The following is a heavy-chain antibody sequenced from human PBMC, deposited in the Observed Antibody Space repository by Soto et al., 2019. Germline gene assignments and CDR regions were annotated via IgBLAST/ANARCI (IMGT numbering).Heavy chain of an antibody. V-gene: IGHV3-64*01. J-gene: IGHJ3*02. Sequence: GGSLRLSCAASGFTFSSYAMHWVRQAPGKGLEYVSAISSNGGSTYYANSVKGRFTISRDNSKNTLYLQMGSLRAEGMAVDYCAGHQGLCSSTSCYAFDIWGQGTMVTVSS. D-gene: IGHD2-2*01. CDR3: AGHQGLCSSTSCYAFDI. CDR2: ISSNGGST. CDR1: GFTFSSYA.